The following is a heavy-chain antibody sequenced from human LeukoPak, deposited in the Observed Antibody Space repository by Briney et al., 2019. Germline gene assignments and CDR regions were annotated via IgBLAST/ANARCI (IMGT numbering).Heavy chain of an antibody. D-gene: IGHD3-22*01. Sequence: ASVKVSCKASGYTFTGYYMHWVRQAPGQGLEWMGWINPNSGGTNYAQKFQGRVTMTRDTSISTAYMELSRLRSDDTAVYYCARVLDDSGGYYFILGAFDIWGLGTMVTVS. CDR3: ARVLDDSGGYYFILGAFDI. V-gene: IGHV1-2*02. J-gene: IGHJ3*02. CDR2: INPNSGGT. CDR1: GYTFTGYY.